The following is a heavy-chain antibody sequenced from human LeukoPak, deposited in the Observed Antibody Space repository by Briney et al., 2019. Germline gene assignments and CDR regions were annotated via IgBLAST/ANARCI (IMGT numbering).Heavy chain of an antibody. D-gene: IGHD6-13*01. CDR3: ARDSESSSWFPNYYYYGMDV. V-gene: IGHV4-39*02. CDR1: GGSISSSSYY. J-gene: IGHJ6*02. Sequence: PSETLSLTCTVSGGSISSSSYYWGWIRQPPGKGLEWIGSIYYSGSTYYNPSLKSRVTISVDTSKNQFSLKLSSVTAADTAVYYCARDSESSSWFPNYYYYGMDVWGQGTTVTVSS. CDR2: IYYSGST.